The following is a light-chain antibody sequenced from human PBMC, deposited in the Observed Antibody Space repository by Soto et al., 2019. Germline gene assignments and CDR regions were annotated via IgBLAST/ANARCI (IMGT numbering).Light chain of an antibody. V-gene: IGLV2-14*01. CDR2: DIS. CDR1: SSDVGGYNY. J-gene: IGLJ1*01. Sequence: QSVLTQPASVSGSPGQSITISCTGTSSDVGGYNYVSWYQQHPGKAPKLMIYDISKRPSGISDRFSGSKSGTSASLGITGLQTGDEADYYCGTWDSSLSAFYVFGTGTKVTVL. CDR3: GTWDSSLSAFYV.